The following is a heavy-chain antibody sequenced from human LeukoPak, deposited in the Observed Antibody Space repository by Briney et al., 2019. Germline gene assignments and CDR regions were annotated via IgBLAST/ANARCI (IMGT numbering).Heavy chain of an antibody. D-gene: IGHD2-2*02. CDR3: ARRPTYCSSTSCYRGRGYFQH. J-gene: IGHJ1*01. CDR2: INHSGST. V-gene: IGHV4-38-2*02. Sequence: SETLSLTCTVSGYSISSGYYWSWIRQPPGKGLEWIGEINHSGSTNYNPSLKSRVTISVDTSKNQFSLKLSSVTAADTAVYYCARRPTYCSSTSCYRGRGYFQHWGQGTLVTVSS. CDR1: GYSISSGYY.